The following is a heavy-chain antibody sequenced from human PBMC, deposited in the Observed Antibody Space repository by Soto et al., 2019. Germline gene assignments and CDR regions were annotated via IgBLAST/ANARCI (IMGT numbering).Heavy chain of an antibody. V-gene: IGHV1-69*02. J-gene: IGHJ6*03. CDR3: ARPYCSSTSCPNYMDV. CDR2: IIPILGIA. D-gene: IGHD2-2*01. Sequence: SVKVSCKASGGTFSSYTISWVRQAPGQGLEWMGRIIPILGIANYAQKFQGRVTITADKSTSTAYMELSSLRSEDTAVYYCARPYCSSTSCPNYMDVWGKGTTVTVSS. CDR1: GGTFSSYT.